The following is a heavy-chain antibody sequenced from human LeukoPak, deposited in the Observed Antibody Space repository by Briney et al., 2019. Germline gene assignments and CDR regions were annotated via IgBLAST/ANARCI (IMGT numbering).Heavy chain of an antibody. V-gene: IGHV4-59*01. CDR3: ARTDLRVRGALNYYYYGMDV. Sequence: SETLSLPCTVSGGSISRYYWSWIRQPPGKGLEWIGYMYYSGNTNYNPSLKSRVTISADTSKNQFSLKLSSVTAADTAVYYCARTDLRVRGALNYYYYGMDVWGQGTTVTVSS. CDR1: GGSISRYY. CDR2: MYYSGNT. D-gene: IGHD3-10*01. J-gene: IGHJ6*02.